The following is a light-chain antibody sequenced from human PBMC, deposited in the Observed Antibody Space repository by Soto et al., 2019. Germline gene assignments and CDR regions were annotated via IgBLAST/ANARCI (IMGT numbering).Light chain of an antibody. CDR3: QQRGNWPWT. CDR2: DAS. V-gene: IGKV3-11*01. J-gene: IGKJ1*01. CDR1: QSVSSS. Sequence: EIVLTQSPATLSLSPGERATLSCRASQSVSSSLAWYQQKPGQAPRLLIYDASNRATGITARFSGSGSATDFTLTISSLEPEFFAVYYCQQRGNWPWTFGQGTKVEIK.